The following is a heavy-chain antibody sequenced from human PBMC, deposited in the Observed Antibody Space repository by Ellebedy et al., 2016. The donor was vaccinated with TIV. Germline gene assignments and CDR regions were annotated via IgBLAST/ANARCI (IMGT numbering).Heavy chain of an antibody. CDR1: GDSVSSNSAT. CDR3: ASGRGMSIRFTFNP. V-gene: IGHV6-1*01. CDR2: TYYRSTWKT. D-gene: IGHD3-3*01. J-gene: IGHJ5*02. Sequence: SQTLSLTCAISGDSVSSNSATWNWVRQSPSRGLEWLGRTYYRSTWKTDYAASVKSRITINPDTSKNQFSLQLSSVTAADTAVYYCASGRGMSIRFTFNPWGQGTLVTVSS.